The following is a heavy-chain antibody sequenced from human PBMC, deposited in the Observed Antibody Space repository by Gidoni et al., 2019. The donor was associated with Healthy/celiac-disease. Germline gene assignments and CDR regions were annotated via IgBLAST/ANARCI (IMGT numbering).Heavy chain of an antibody. J-gene: IGHJ4*02. CDR1: GGSISRGGYY. CDR2: IYYSGST. Sequence: QVQLQESGPGLVKPSQTLSLTCTVSGGSISRGGYYCTWIRQPPGKGLEWIGYIYYSGSTYYNPSLKSRVTISVDTSKNQFSLKLSSVTAADTAVYYCAREKARGYSGYLFFDYWGQGTLVTVSS. D-gene: IGHD5-12*01. CDR3: AREKARGYSGYLFFDY. V-gene: IGHV4-31*03.